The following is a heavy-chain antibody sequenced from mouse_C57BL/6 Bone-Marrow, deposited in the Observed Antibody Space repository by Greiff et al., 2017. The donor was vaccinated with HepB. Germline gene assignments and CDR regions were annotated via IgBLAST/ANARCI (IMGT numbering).Heavy chain of an antibody. Sequence: VQLQQSGAELVRPGASVTLSCKASGYTFTDYEMHWVKQTPVHGLEWIGAIDPETGGTAYNQKFKGKAILTADKSSSTAYMELRSLTSEDSAVYYCTRRDLLWDYWGQGTTRTVSS. CDR3: TRRDLLWDY. V-gene: IGHV1-15*01. J-gene: IGHJ2*01. D-gene: IGHD2-1*01. CDR2: IDPETGGT. CDR1: GYTFTDYE.